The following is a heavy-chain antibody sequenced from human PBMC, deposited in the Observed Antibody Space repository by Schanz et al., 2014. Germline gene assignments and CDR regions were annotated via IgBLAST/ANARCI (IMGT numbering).Heavy chain of an antibody. J-gene: IGHJ4*02. CDR1: GFNFSSYG. CDR3: AKDGRLPYYGTGSDFDY. CDR2: MIGSGSSV. V-gene: IGHV3-23*04. D-gene: IGHD3-22*01. Sequence: EVQLVESGGGLVQPGESLRLSCAASGFNFSSYGMSWVRQAPGKGLEWVSRMIGSGSSVFYADSVKGRFTISRDNLKNTVYLQMNSLRAGDTAVYYCAKDGRLPYYGTGSDFDYWGQGTLXAVSS.